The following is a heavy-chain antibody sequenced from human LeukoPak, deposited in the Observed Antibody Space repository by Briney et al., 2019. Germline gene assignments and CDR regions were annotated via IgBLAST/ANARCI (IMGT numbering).Heavy chain of an antibody. CDR1: GFTFSSYE. CDR3: AELGITMIGGV. CDR2: ISSSGSTI. J-gene: IGHJ6*04. D-gene: IGHD3-10*02. Sequence: GGSLRLSCAASGFTFSSYEMNWVRQAPAKGLEWVSYISSSGSTIYYADSVKGRFTISRDNAKNSLYLQMNSLRAEDTAVYYCAELGITMIGGVWGKGTTVTISS. V-gene: IGHV3-48*03.